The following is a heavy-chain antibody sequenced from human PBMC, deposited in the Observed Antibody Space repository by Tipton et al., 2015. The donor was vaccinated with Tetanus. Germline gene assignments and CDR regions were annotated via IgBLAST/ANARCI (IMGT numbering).Heavy chain of an antibody. Sequence: TLSLTCTVSGGSISSGCYYWSWIRQHPGKGLEWIGDIYYSGSTYYNPSLKSRVTISVDTSKNQFSLKLNSVTAADTAVYYCARDQARGARGWNYVDYWGQGTLVTVSS. V-gene: IGHV4-31*03. CDR3: ARDQARGARGWNYVDY. J-gene: IGHJ4*02. CDR2: IYYSGST. CDR1: GGSISSGCYY. D-gene: IGHD1-26*01.